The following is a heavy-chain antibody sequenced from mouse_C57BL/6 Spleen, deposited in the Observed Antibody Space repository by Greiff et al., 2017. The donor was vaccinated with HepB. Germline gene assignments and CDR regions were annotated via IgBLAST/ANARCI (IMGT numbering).Heavy chain of an antibody. V-gene: IGHV1-55*01. D-gene: IGHD2-4*01. CDR2: IYPGSGST. CDR3: AREKGLYDYDAVSAMDY. CDR1: GYTFTSYW. J-gene: IGHJ4*01. Sequence: VQLQQPGAELVKPGASVKMSCKASGYTFTSYWITWVKQRPGQGLEWIGDIYPGSGSTNYNEKFKSKATLTVDTSSSTAYMQLSSLTSEDSAVYYCAREKGLYDYDAVSAMDYWGQGTSVTVSS.